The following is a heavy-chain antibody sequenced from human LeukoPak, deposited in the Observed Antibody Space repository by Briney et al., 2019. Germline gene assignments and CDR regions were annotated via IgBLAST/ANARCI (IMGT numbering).Heavy chain of an antibody. V-gene: IGHV3-48*01. CDR2: ISTSGGTI. CDR1: GFSFSSYG. Sequence: PGGSLRLSCAASGFSFSSYGMNWVRQAPGKGLEWVSYISTSGGTIFYADSVKGRFTISRDNAKDSLYLQMNSLRAEDTAVYYCARVGWEQLAGLDHWGQGTLVTVSS. D-gene: IGHD1-26*01. J-gene: IGHJ5*02. CDR3: ARVGWEQLAGLDH.